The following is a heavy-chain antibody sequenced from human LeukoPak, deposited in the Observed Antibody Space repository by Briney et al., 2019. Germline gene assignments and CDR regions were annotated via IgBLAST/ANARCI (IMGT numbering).Heavy chain of an antibody. V-gene: IGHV1-18*01. CDR2: INAYNGNT. CDR1: GYTFTSYD. Sequence: ASVKVSCKASGYTFTSYDISWVRQAPGQGLEWMGWINAYNGNTNSAQKFQGRVTMATDTSTSTAYMELRSLGSDDTAVYFCARDGSGSWNDYWGQGTLVTVSS. D-gene: IGHD3-3*01. CDR3: ARDGSGSWNDY. J-gene: IGHJ4*02.